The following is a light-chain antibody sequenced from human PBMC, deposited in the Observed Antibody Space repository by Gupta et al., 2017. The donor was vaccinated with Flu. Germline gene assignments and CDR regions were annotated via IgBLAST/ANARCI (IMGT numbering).Light chain of an antibody. Sequence: DIVMTQSPLSLPVTPGEPASISCRSSQSLLHNNGDNYLDWYLQKPGQSPQLLIYLGSNRASGVPDRFSGSGSGTDFTLKISSVEAEDVGVYYCMQALQTPRTFGQGTKVEIK. CDR1: QSLLHNNGDNY. CDR3: MQALQTPRT. V-gene: IGKV2-28*01. J-gene: IGKJ1*01. CDR2: LGS.